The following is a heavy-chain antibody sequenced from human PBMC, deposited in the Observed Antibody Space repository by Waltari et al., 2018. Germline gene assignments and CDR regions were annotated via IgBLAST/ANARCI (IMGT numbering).Heavy chain of an antibody. V-gene: IGHV4-4*02. CDR2: VHRNGRT. Sequence: WSWVRQSPDKGLEWIGQVHRNGRTNYNPSLASRAIVSLDSSMNQFSLRILSATAADTAVYYCARDLGRGLFLDSWGQGTLVTVSP. CDR3: ARDLGRGLFLDS. J-gene: IGHJ4*02. D-gene: IGHD2-15*01.